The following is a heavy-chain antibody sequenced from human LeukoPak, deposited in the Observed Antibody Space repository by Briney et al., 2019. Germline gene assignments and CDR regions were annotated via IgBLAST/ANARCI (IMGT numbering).Heavy chain of an antibody. D-gene: IGHD3-9*01. CDR3: ARGSQGWDILTGLGYYYYMDV. J-gene: IGHJ6*03. CDR2: IYYSGST. V-gene: IGHV4-39*01. Sequence: SETLSLTCTVSGVSISSSNSYWGWIRQPPGTGLEWIGSIYYSGSTYYNPSLKSRVTISVDTSKNQFSLKLSSVTAADTAVYYCARGSQGWDILTGLGYYYYMDVWGKGTTVTISS. CDR1: GVSISSSNSY.